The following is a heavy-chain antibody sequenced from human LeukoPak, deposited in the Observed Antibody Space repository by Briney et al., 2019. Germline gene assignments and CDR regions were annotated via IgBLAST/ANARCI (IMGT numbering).Heavy chain of an antibody. D-gene: IGHD6-6*01. CDR1: GFSISAFW. J-gene: IGHJ4*02. V-gene: IGHV3-7*03. Sequence: GGSLRLSCAASGFSISAFWMSWVRQAPGKGLEWVASIRQDGNVKHYVDSVKGRFTISRDNSKNTLYLQMNSLRAEDTAVYYCAKAHPSGRIAAPLVYWGQGTLVTVSS. CDR3: AKAHPSGRIAAPLVY. CDR2: IRQDGNVK.